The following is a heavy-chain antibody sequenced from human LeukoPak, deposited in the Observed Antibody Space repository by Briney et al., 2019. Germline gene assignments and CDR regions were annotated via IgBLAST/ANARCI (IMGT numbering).Heavy chain of an antibody. CDR3: ARGNQYSSSWWYGRYFQH. J-gene: IGHJ1*01. V-gene: IGHV3-48*03. CDR1: GFTFSSYE. Sequence: PGGSLRLSCAASGFTFSSYEMNRVRQAPGKGLEWVSYISSSGSTIYYADSVKGRFTISRDNAKNSLYLQMNSLRAEDTAVYYCARGNQYSSSWWYGRYFQHWGQGTLVTVSS. D-gene: IGHD6-13*01. CDR2: ISSSGSTI.